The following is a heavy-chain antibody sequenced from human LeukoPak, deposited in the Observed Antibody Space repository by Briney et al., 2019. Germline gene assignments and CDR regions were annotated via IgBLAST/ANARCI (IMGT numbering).Heavy chain of an antibody. J-gene: IGHJ4*02. CDR3: ARPGDKGYSYGSDY. Sequence: GGSLRLSCAASGFTFSSYAMHWVRQAPGKGLEWVAVISYDGSNKYYADSVKGRFTISRDNSKNTLYLQMNSLRAEDTAVYYCARPGDKGYSYGSDYWGQGTLVTVSS. D-gene: IGHD5-18*01. V-gene: IGHV3-30-3*01. CDR1: GFTFSSYA. CDR2: ISYDGSNK.